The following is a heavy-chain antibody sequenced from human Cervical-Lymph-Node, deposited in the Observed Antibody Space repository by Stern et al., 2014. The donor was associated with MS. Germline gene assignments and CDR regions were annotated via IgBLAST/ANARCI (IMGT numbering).Heavy chain of an antibody. CDR2: AYPNASDT. Sequence: EVQLVQSGAEVKKPGESLKISCKLSGYSFTIYYIAWVRQMPGKGLEWMGVAYPNASDTTYSPSCQGQVAISADKSITTAYLQWSSLRASDTAMYYCARHVQGFDYWGQGTLVTVSS. CDR3: ARHVQGFDY. J-gene: IGHJ4*02. CDR1: GYSFTIYY. V-gene: IGHV5-51*01.